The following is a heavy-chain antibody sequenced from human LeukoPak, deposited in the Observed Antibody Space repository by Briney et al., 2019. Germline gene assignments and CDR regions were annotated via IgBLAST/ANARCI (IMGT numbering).Heavy chain of an antibody. CDR3: ARYHIHFGYFPYFDY. J-gene: IGHJ4*02. V-gene: IGHV3-48*03. CDR2: ISSSGSTI. CDR1: GFTFSSYE. Sequence: PGGSLRLSCAASGFTFSSYEMNWVRQAPGKGLERVSYISSSGSTIYYADSVKGRFTISRDNAKNSLYLQMNSLRAEDTAVYYCARYHIHFGYFPYFDYWGQGTLVTVSS. D-gene: IGHD3-9*01.